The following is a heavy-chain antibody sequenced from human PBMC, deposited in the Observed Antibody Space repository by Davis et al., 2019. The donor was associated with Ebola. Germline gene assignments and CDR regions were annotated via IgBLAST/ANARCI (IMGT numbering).Heavy chain of an antibody. D-gene: IGHD1-1*01. J-gene: IGHJ4*02. CDR3: ARDVRGITGPSEY. Sequence: ASVKVSCKASGYSFTDDGISWVRQAPGQGLEWMGWISTYNGNTNYAQKVQGRITMTTDTSSSTAYMELRSLRSDDTARYYCARDVRGITGPSEYWGQGTLVTVSS. CDR2: ISTYNGNT. CDR1: GYSFTDDG. V-gene: IGHV1-18*01.